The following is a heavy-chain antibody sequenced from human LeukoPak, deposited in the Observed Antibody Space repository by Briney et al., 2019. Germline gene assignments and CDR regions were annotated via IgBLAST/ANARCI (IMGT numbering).Heavy chain of an antibody. V-gene: IGHV3-23*01. CDR1: GFTFDNFA. J-gene: IGHJ4*02. Sequence: GGSLRLSCAPSGFTFDNFAMTWVRQAPGKGLEWVSEITGSGGSTYYADSVKGRFTISRDNSKNTLYLQMNSLRAEDTAVYYCARELFDFDYWGQGTLVTVSS. CDR2: ITGSGGST. D-gene: IGHD3-10*01. CDR3: ARELFDFDY.